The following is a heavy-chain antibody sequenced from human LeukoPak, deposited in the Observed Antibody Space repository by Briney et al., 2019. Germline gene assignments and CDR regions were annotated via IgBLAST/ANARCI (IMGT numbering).Heavy chain of an antibody. CDR1: GGSISSYY. CDR2: IYYSGST. Sequence: SETLSLTCTVSGGSISSYYWSWIRQPPGKGLEWIGYIYYSGSTNYNPSLKSRVTISVDTSKNQFSLKLSSVTAADTAVYYCARGDNEDYDYYYYYMDVWGKGTTVTVSS. CDR3: ARGDNEDYDYYYYYMDV. J-gene: IGHJ6*03. D-gene: IGHD4-17*01. V-gene: IGHV4-59*01.